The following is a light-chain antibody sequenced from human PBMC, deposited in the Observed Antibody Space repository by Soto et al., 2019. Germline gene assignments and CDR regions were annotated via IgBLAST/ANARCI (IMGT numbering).Light chain of an antibody. V-gene: IGLV4-69*01. CDR1: SSHSSYA. J-gene: IGLJ3*02. Sequence: QSVLTQSPSTSASLGASVKLTCTLSSSHSSYAIAWHQQQPEKGPRYLMKLNSDGSHSKGDGIPDRFSGSSSGAERYLTISSRQSEDEADYYCQTLGTGIHWVFGGGTKLPVL. CDR2: LNSDGSH. CDR3: QTLGTGIHWV.